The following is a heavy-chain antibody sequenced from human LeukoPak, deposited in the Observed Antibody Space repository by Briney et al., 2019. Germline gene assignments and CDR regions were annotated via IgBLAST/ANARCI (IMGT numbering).Heavy chain of an antibody. Sequence: ASVKVSCKASGYTFTAYYMHWVRQAPGQGLEWMGWINPNSGGTNYAQKFQGRVTMTRDTSINTAYMELTRLRSDDTAVYYCAKLAAPGTAYYFDYWGQGTLVTVSS. J-gene: IGHJ4*02. CDR2: INPNSGGT. CDR1: GYTFTAYY. V-gene: IGHV1-2*02. CDR3: AKLAAPGTAYYFDY. D-gene: IGHD6-13*01.